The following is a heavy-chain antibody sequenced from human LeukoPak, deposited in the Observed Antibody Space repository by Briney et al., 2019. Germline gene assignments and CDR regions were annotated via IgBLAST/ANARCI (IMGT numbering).Heavy chain of an antibody. D-gene: IGHD3-22*01. CDR1: GFTFSSYA. Sequence: TGGSLRLSCAASGFTFSSYAMSWVRQAPGKGLEWVSAISGSHGSTYYADSVKGRFTISRDNSKNTLYLQMNSLRVEDTAVYYCAETGGYYYNSAYYSWGQGTLVTVSS. CDR3: AETGGYYYNSAYYS. V-gene: IGHV3-23*01. CDR2: ISGSHGST. J-gene: IGHJ4*02.